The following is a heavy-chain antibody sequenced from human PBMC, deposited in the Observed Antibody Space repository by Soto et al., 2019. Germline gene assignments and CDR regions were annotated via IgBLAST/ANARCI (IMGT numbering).Heavy chain of an antibody. D-gene: IGHD4-17*01. CDR3: AKEVEPIGLPLFDS. J-gene: IGHJ4*02. Sequence: SETLSLTCTVSGGPFSRGGYYWSWIRQHPGKGLECIGYIFYTGSTYYNPTLKSRVTMSVDNAKKTLYLQMTSLRAEDTAVYYCAKEVEPIGLPLFDSWGQGTQVTVSS. CDR2: IFYTGST. V-gene: IGHV4-31*03. CDR1: GGPFSRGGYY.